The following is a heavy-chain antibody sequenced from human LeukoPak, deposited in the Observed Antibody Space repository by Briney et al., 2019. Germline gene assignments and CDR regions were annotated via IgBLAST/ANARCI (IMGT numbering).Heavy chain of an antibody. V-gene: IGHV3-64*01. D-gene: IGHD6-25*01. J-gene: IGHJ4*01. CDR3: ARGLHSGIAAENFEY. Sequence: GGSLRLSCAGSGFAFSSYAIHWLRQAPGRGLEYVSSISSNGGSTHYANSVKGRFTISRDNSKNTLYLQVGSLRTEDMAVYYCARGLHSGIAAENFEYWGHGTLVTVSS. CDR2: ISSNGGST. CDR1: GFAFSSYA.